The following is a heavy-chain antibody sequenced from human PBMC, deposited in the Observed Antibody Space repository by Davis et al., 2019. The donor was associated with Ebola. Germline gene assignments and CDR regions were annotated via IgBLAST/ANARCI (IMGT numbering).Heavy chain of an antibody. J-gene: IGHJ5*02. CDR1: GGSISSYY. V-gene: IGHV4-39*01. Sequence: PSETLSLTCTVSGGSISSYYWGWIRQPPGKGLEWIGSIYYSGSTYYNPSLKSRVTISVDTSKNQFSLKLSSVTAADTAVYYCAREPPVWFDPWGQGTLVTVSS. CDR2: IYYSGST. CDR3: AREPPVWFDP. D-gene: IGHD1-14*01.